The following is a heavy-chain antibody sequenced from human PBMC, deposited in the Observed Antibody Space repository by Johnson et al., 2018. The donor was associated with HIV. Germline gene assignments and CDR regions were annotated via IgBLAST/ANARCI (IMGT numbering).Heavy chain of an antibody. CDR2: ISADAKRT. J-gene: IGHJ3*02. CDR1: GFTFSSYG. D-gene: IGHD3-22*01. V-gene: IGHV3-33*03. CDR3: AKDARPEGGSDSSGYPIHDAFDI. Sequence: QVQLVESGGGVVQPGRSLRLSCAASGFTFSSYGMHWVRQAPGKGLEWVSVISADAKRTYYAASVEGRFTISRDNSKNTLYLQMNSLRAEDTAVYYCAKDARPEGGSDSSGYPIHDAFDIWGQGTMVTVSS.